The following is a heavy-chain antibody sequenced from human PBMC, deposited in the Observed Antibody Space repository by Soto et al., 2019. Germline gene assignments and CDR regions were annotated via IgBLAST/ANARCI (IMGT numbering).Heavy chain of an antibody. CDR2: INSDGSST. CDR3: ARFRTYYQSSGYIY. D-gene: IGHD3-22*01. V-gene: IGHV3-74*01. CDR1: VFTFSSNW. Sequence: VGSLRLSCAASVFTFSSNWIHCVREAPGKGLVWVSRINSDGSSTSYADSVKGRFIISRDNAKNTLYLQMNSLRAEDTAVYYCARFRTYYQSSGYIYWGLRTLVNVSS. J-gene: IGHJ4*02.